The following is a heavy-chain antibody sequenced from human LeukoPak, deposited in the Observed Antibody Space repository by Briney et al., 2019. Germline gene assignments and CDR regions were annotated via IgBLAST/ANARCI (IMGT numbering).Heavy chain of an antibody. CDR1: GFTFSSDA. D-gene: IGHD6-19*01. CDR2: ISASGGST. Sequence: GGSLRLSCAASGFTFSSDAMSWVRQAPGKGLEWDSVISASGGSTYYADSVKGRFTISRDNSKNTLYLQMSSLRADDTALYYCAKGWLGDALDVWGQGTMVIVSS. V-gene: IGHV3-23*01. J-gene: IGHJ3*01. CDR3: AKGWLGDALDV.